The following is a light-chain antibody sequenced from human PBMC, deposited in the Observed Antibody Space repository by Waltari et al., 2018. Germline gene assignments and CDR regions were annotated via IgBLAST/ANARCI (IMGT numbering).Light chain of an antibody. CDR2: KND. CDR3: ATWDDSLNSWV. V-gene: IGLV1-47*01. J-gene: IGLJ3*02. CDR1: SSNVGNNY. Sequence: QPVLTLPPSASGTPGQVVSFSCSGSSSNVGNNYVYWYQQLPGTAPKLLIYKNDQRPSGVPDRFFGSNSGTSASLVISGLRSEDEGHYTCATWDDSLNSWVFGGGTKLTIL.